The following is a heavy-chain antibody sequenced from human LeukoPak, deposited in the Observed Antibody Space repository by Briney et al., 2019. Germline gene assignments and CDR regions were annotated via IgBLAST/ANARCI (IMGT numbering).Heavy chain of an antibody. V-gene: IGHV1-58*02. CDR1: GFTFTSSA. D-gene: IGHD3-9*01. Sequence: SVKVSCKASGFTFTSSAMQWVRQARGQRLEWIGWIVVGSGNTNYAQKFQERVTITRDMSTSTAYMELSSLRSEDTAVYYCAAGLRYFDWLVYWGQGTMVTVSS. CDR3: AAGLRYFDWLVY. J-gene: IGHJ3*01. CDR2: IVVGSGNT.